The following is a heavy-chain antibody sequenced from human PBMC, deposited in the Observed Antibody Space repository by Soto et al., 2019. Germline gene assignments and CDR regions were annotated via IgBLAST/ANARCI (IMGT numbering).Heavy chain of an antibody. J-gene: IGHJ4*02. V-gene: IGHV4-59*08. Sequence: SETLSLTCTVSDGSISPYYWSWIRQPPGKGLEWIGYIYYSGSTNYNPSLKSRVTISVDTSKNQFSLKLSSVTAADTAVYYCARHHDSWGQGTLVPVSS. CDR1: DGSISPYY. CDR3: ARHHDS. CDR2: IYYSGST.